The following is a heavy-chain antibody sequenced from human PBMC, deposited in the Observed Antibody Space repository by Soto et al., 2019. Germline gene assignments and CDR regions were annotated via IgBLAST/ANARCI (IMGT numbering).Heavy chain of an antibody. D-gene: IGHD2-21*02. CDR2: IYYSGST. CDR1: GGSISSGGYY. Sequence: SETLSLTCTVSGGSISSGGYYWSWIRQHPGKGLEWIGYIYYSGSTYYNPSLKSRVTISVDTSKNQFSLKLSSVTAADTAVYYCSRSPDAPVTSLDYPAQGTLVTVSS. CDR3: SRSPDAPVTSLDY. V-gene: IGHV4-31*03. J-gene: IGHJ4*02.